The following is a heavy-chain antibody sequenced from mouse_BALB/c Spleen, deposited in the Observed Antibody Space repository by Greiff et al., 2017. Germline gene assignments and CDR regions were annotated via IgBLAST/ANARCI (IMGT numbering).Heavy chain of an antibody. V-gene: IGHV1-9*01. D-gene: IGHD2-14*01. Sequence: QVQLQQSGAELMKPGASVKISCKATGYTFSSYWIEWVKQRPGHGLEWIGEILPGSGSTNYNEKFKGKATFTADTSSNTAYMQLSSLTSEDSAVYYCARGGAYYRAWFAYWGQGTLVTVSA. CDR1: GYTFSSYW. CDR3: ARGGAYYRAWFAY. J-gene: IGHJ3*01. CDR2: ILPGSGST.